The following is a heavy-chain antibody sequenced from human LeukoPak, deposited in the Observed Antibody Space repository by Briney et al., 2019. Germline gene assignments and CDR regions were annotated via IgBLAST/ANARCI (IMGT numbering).Heavy chain of an antibody. D-gene: IGHD6-19*01. CDR1: GDSVSSNSTA. CDR2: TYYRSEWYN. J-gene: IGHJ5*02. CDR3: ASGFTSGWPRFDP. V-gene: IGHV6-1*01. Sequence: SQTLSLTCAISGDSVSSNSTAWNLIRQSPSRGLEWLGRTYYRSEWYNEYAVSVKSRITINPDTSKNQFSLHLNSVTPEDTAIYYCASGFTSGWPRFDPWGQGTLVTVSS.